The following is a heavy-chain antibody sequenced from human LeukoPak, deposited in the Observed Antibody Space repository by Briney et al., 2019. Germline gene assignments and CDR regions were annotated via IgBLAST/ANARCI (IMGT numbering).Heavy chain of an antibody. D-gene: IGHD6-13*01. Sequence: ASVKVSCKASGYTFTSYGISWVRQAPGQGLEWMGWISAYNGNTNYAQKLQGRVTMTTDTSTSTAYMELRSLRSDDTAVYYCARAALGIAAAGEAHDAFDIWGQGTMVTVSS. CDR3: ARAALGIAAAGEAHDAFDI. J-gene: IGHJ3*02. CDR1: GYTFTSYG. CDR2: ISAYNGNT. V-gene: IGHV1-18*01.